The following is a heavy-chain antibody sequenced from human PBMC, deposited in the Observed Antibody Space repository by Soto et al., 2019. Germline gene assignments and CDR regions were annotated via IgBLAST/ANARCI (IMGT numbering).Heavy chain of an antibody. CDR1: GASISSGGYY. CDR2: IYYSGST. J-gene: IGHJ4*02. Sequence: QVQLQESGPGLEKPSQTLSLSCSVSGASISSGGYYWSWIRQHPERGLEWIGYIYYSGSTYYNPSLKSRVSISVDTSKNRLSLKLSSVTAADTAVYYCARTLKPESTVDYWDQGTLVTVSS. V-gene: IGHV4-31*03. CDR3: ARTLKPESTVDY. D-gene: IGHD2-8*02.